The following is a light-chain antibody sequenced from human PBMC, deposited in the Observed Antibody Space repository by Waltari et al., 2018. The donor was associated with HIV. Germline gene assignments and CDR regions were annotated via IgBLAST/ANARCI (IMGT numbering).Light chain of an antibody. Sequence: DIHLTQTPSFRSASVGDRVTMSCRASQGISSSLAWYQQKPGKAPKLLIYAASILQSGVPSRFSGSGSGTEFTLTISSLQPEDFTTYYCQQLNSYPVTFGQGTRLEIK. J-gene: IGKJ5*01. CDR3: QQLNSYPVT. CDR2: AAS. V-gene: IGKV1-9*01. CDR1: QGISSS.